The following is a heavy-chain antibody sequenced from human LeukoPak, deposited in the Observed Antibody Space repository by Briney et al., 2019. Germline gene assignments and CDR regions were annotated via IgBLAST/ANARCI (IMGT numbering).Heavy chain of an antibody. CDR2: LYSHGAT. Sequence: PGGSLRLSCAASEFTVTYNYMTWVRQAPGKGLEWVSLLYSHGATNYADSVKGRLTISRDDSKNTVYLQMNSLRAEDTAVYYCARWTNYHAFDIWGQGTMVTVSS. CDR1: EFTVTYNY. V-gene: IGHV3-53*01. J-gene: IGHJ3*02. CDR3: ARWTNYHAFDI. D-gene: IGHD1-7*01.